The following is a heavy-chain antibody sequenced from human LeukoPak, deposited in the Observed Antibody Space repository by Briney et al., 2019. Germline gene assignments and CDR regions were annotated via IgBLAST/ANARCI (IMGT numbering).Heavy chain of an antibody. CDR3: TKETPQMDV. J-gene: IGHJ6*04. CDR2: ISSTGNTV. Sequence: AGGSLRLSCAASGFTFSSYEMNWVRQAPGQGLEWVAYISSTGNTVHYAGSVKGRFTISRDNAKTSLYLQMNRLRAEDTAVYYCTKETPQMDVWGKGTTVIVSS. D-gene: IGHD2-15*01. V-gene: IGHV3-48*03. CDR1: GFTFSSYE.